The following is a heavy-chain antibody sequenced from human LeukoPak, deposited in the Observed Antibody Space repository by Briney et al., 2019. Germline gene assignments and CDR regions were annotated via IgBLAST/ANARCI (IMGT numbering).Heavy chain of an antibody. CDR2: IWYDGSNK. CDR1: GFTFSSYG. D-gene: IGHD3-3*01. J-gene: IGHJ4*02. V-gene: IGHV3-33*01. CDR3: ARGVLARTITIFGVVKSNFDY. Sequence: GSLRLSCAVSGFTFSSYGMHWVRQAPGKGLEWVAVIWYDGSNKYYADSVKGRFTISRDNSKNTLYLQMNSLRAEDTAVYYCARGVLARTITIFGVVKSNFDYWGQGTLVTVSS.